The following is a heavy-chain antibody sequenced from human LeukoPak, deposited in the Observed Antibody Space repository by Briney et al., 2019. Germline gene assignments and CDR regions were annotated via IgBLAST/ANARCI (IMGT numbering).Heavy chain of an antibody. Sequence: SETLSLTCTVSGGSISSSNYYWGWVRQPQGKGLEWIGSFYFSGNTYYNPSLNSRVTISVDTSKNQFSLKLSSVTAADTAVYYCASRGRWLQLPYDTFDIWGQGTMVTVSS. CDR3: ASRGRWLQLPYDTFDI. V-gene: IGHV4-39*01. CDR2: FYFSGNT. D-gene: IGHD5-24*01. CDR1: GGSISSSNYY. J-gene: IGHJ3*02.